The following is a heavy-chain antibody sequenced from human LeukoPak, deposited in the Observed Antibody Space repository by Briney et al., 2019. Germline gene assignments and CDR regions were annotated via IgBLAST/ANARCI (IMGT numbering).Heavy chain of an antibody. Sequence: GGSLRLSCAASGFTISSNYMSWVRQAPGKGLEWVSAIYTGGGTYYADSVKGRFTISRDNSKNTLFLQMNNLRAEDTAVYYCASNLYGSGNDPGYWGQGTLVTVSS. CDR2: IYTGGGT. CDR1: GFTISSNY. D-gene: IGHD3-10*01. V-gene: IGHV3-66*01. CDR3: ASNLYGSGNDPGY. J-gene: IGHJ4*02.